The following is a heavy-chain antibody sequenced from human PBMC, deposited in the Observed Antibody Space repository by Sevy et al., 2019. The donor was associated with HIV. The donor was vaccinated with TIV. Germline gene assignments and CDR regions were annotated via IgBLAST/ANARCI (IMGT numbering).Heavy chain of an antibody. CDR2: VFYSGST. CDR1: GGSLMNYY. CDR3: ARRYCPNSSCYFTDSFDI. V-gene: IGHV4-59*08. D-gene: IGHD2-2*01. Sequence: QSQTLSLTCTVSGGSLMNYYWTWIRQTPGKGLEWIGYVFYSGSTNYNPSLKSRVTISLDMSKEQFSLKLNSVTAADTAVYFCARRYCPNSSCYFTDSFDIWSQGTLVTVSS. J-gene: IGHJ3*02.